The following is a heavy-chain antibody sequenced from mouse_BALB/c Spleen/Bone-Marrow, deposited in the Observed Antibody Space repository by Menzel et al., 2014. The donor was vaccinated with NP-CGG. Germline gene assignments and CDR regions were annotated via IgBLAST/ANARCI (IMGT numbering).Heavy chain of an antibody. CDR1: GYSITSDYA. D-gene: IGHD3-1*01. Sequence: EAQRVESGPGLVKPSQSLSLTCTVTGYSITSDYAWNWIRQFPGNKLEWMGYISYSGSTSYNPSLKSRISITRDTSKNQFFLQLNSVTTEDTASYYCAREARATWAWFAYWGQGTLVSVSA. CDR2: ISYSGST. V-gene: IGHV3-2*02. J-gene: IGHJ3*01. CDR3: AREARATWAWFAY.